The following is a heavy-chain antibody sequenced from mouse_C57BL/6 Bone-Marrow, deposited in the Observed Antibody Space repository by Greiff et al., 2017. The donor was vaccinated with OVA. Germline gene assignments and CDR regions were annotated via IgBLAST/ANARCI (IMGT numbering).Heavy chain of an antibody. CDR1: GYTFTSYW. CDR3: TRGRNYDYDVYYAMDY. CDR2: IYPGNSDT. V-gene: IGHV1-5*01. D-gene: IGHD2-4*01. Sequence: VQLQQSGTVLARPGASVKMSCKTSGYTFTSYWMHWVKQRPGQGLEWIGAIYPGNSDTSYNQKFKGKAKLTAVTSASTAYMELSSLTNEDSAVYYCTRGRNYDYDVYYAMDYWGQGTSVTVSS. J-gene: IGHJ4*01.